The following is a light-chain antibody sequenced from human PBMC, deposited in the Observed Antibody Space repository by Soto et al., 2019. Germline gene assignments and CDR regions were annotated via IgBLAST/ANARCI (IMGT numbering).Light chain of an antibody. J-gene: IGKJ4*01. CDR2: AAS. CDR3: QKYNRAPLT. CDR1: QDISNY. V-gene: IGKV1-27*01. Sequence: DIQMTQSPSSLSASVGDTVTIICRASQDISNYLAWYQQKPGRVPKVLIYAASTLQSGVPSRFSAIGSGTYFTLTISSLQPEDVATYYCQKYNRAPLTFGGGTKVEIK.